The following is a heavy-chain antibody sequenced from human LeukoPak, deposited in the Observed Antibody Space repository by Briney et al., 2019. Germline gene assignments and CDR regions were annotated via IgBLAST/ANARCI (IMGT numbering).Heavy chain of an antibody. V-gene: IGHV3-30*18. Sequence: GRSLRLSCAASGFTFSSYGMHWVRQAPGKGLEWVAVISYDGSNKYYADSVKGRFTISRDNSKNTLYLQMNSLRAEDTAVYYCAKEGAAEYFQHWGQGTLVTVSS. CDR2: ISYDGSNK. D-gene: IGHD4/OR15-4a*01. J-gene: IGHJ1*01. CDR1: GFTFSSYG. CDR3: AKEGAAEYFQH.